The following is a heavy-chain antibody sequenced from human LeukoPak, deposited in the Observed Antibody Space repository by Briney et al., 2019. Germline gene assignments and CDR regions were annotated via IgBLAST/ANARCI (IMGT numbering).Heavy chain of an antibody. CDR3: ARYQWLGPD. CDR1: RYIFTGYY. D-gene: IGHD6-19*01. CDR2: INPNSGGT. J-gene: IGHJ4*02. Sequence: ASVKVSCKASRYIFTGYYMHWARQAPGQGLEWMGWINPNSGGTSYAQKFQGRVTMTRDTSTSTAYMELSRLRSDDTAVYYCARYQWLGPDWGQGTLVTVSS. V-gene: IGHV1-2*02.